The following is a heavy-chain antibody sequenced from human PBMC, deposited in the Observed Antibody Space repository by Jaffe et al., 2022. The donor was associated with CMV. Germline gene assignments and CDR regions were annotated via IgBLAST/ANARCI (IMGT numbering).Heavy chain of an antibody. CDR1: GFTFRTYW. CDR2: IKQDGSEK. V-gene: IGHV3-7*03. J-gene: IGHJ4*02. CDR3: ATYRAEVGDEDY. D-gene: IGHD2-21*01. Sequence: EVHLVESGGGLVQPGVSLRLSCGASGFTFRTYWMSWVRQAPGKGLEWVANIKQDGSEKYYVDSVKGRFIISRDNAKNSLYLQMNSLRAEDTAVYYCATYRAEVGDEDYWGQGTLVTVSS.